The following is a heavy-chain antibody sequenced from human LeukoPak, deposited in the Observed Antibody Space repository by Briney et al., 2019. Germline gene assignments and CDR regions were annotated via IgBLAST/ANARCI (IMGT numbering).Heavy chain of an antibody. D-gene: IGHD6-13*01. V-gene: IGHV4-30-4*01. CDR1: GGSISSGDYY. CDR2: IYYSGST. CDR3: ARVPPIAGYSSSWYLGAFDI. Sequence: SQTLSLTCTVSGGSISSGDYYWSWIRQPPGKGLERIGYIYYSGSTYYNPSLKSRVTISVDTSKNQFSLELSSVTAADTAVYYCARVPPIAGYSSSWYLGAFDIWGQGTMVTVSS. J-gene: IGHJ3*02.